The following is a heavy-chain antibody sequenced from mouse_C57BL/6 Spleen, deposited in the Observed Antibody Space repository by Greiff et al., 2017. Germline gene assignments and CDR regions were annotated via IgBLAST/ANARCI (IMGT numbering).Heavy chain of an antibody. CDR2: ISDGGSYT. CDR1: GFTFRSYA. J-gene: IGHJ2*01. D-gene: IGHD2-2*01. V-gene: IGHV5-4*01. CDR3: AREGLRRVYDY. Sequence: EVQGVESGGGLVKPGGSLKLSCAASGFTFRSYAMSWVRQTPEKRLEWVATISDGGSYTYYPDNVKGRFTISRDNAKNNLYLQMSHLKSEDTAMYYCAREGLRRVYDYWGQGTTLTVSS.